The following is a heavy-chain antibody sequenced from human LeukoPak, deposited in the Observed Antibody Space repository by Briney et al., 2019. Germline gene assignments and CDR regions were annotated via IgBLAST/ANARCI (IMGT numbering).Heavy chain of an antibody. V-gene: IGHV3-30*03. Sequence: GGSLRLSCAASGFTFSSYGMHWVRQAPGKGLEWAAVISYDGSNKYYADSVKGRFTISRDNSKNTLYLQMNSLRADDTAVYYCAWGYYYDSSGYTPFDYWGQGTLVTVSS. CDR3: AWGYYYDSSGYTPFDY. D-gene: IGHD3-22*01. CDR1: GFTFSSYG. J-gene: IGHJ4*02. CDR2: ISYDGSNK.